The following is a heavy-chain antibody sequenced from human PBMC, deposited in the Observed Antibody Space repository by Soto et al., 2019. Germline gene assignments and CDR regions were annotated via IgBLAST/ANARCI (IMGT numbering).Heavy chain of an antibody. D-gene: IGHD2-21*01. J-gene: IGHJ4*02. Sequence: SETLSLTCTVSGGSLSSCYSYRRRQRPGKGMEWIGYIYYCGSSSNNPSLNRRITISVDTSKTQIYLKLSSMTVTATAVYYCSYYYWSCGDDCKYFDHRGQGTLVTVSS. CDR1: GGSLSSCY. CDR3: SYYYWSCGDDCKYFDH. V-gene: IGHV4-59*01. CDR2: IYYCGSS.